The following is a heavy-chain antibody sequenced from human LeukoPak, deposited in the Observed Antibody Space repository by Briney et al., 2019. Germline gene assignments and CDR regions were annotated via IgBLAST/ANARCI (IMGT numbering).Heavy chain of an antibody. D-gene: IGHD2-2*01. J-gene: IGHJ5*02. CDR3: ARGYVQWPSGWFDP. Sequence: ASVKVSCKASGYTFTSYAITWVRQAPGQGLEWLGWISAYNGNTNYAQRLQGRVTMTRDMFTSTVYMELSSLRSEDTAVYYCARGYVQWPSGWFDPWGQGTLVTVSS. CDR1: GYTFTSYA. V-gene: IGHV1-18*01. CDR2: ISAYNGNT.